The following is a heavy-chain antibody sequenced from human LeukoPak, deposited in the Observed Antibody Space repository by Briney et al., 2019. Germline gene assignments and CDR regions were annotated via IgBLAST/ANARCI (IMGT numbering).Heavy chain of an antibody. V-gene: IGHV1-2*02. Sequence: ASVKVSCKASGYTFTGYYMHWVRQAPGQGLEWMGWINPNSGGTNYAQKFQGRVTMTTDTSTSTAYMELRSLRSDDTAVYYCARVTIIVGATTNFDYWGQGTLVTVSS. CDR1: GYTFTGYY. D-gene: IGHD1-26*01. CDR3: ARVTIIVGATTNFDY. CDR2: INPNSGGT. J-gene: IGHJ4*02.